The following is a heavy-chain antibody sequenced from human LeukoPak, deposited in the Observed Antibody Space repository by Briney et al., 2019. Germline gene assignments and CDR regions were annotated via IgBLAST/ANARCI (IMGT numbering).Heavy chain of an antibody. CDR2: IYPGDSDT. J-gene: IGHJ3*02. Sequence: GESLKISCKGSGYIFTSYWIGWVRQMPGKGLEWMGIIYPGDSDTRYSPSFQGQVTISADKSISTAYLQWSSLKASDTAMYYCARSCSGGSCYSGDAFDIWGQGTMVTVSS. V-gene: IGHV5-51*01. CDR1: GYIFTSYW. CDR3: ARSCSGGSCYSGDAFDI. D-gene: IGHD2-15*01.